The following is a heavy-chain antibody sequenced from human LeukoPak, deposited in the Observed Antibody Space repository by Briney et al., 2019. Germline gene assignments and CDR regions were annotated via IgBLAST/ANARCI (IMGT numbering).Heavy chain of an antibody. CDR3: ARGQIYYDSSGYFPGFDY. CDR2: IYHSGST. CDR1: GGSISSGGYS. J-gene: IGHJ4*02. V-gene: IGHV4-30-2*01. D-gene: IGHD3-22*01. Sequence: SETLSLTCAVSGGSISSGGYSWGWIRQPPGKGLEWIGYIYHSGSTYYNPSLKSRVTISVDRSKNQFSLKLSSVTAADTAVYYCARGQIYYDSSGYFPGFDYWGQGTLATVSS.